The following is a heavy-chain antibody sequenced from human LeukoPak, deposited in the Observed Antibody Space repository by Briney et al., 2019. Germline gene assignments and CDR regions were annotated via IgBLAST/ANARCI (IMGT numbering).Heavy chain of an antibody. CDR3: ARDEWAAAGAVDY. V-gene: IGHV1-69*05. Sequence: ASVKVSCKASGGTFSSYAISWVRQAPGQGLEWMGRIIPIFGTANYAQKSQGRVTITTDESTSTAYMELSSLRSEDTAVYYCARDEWAAAGAVDYWGQGTLVTVSS. CDR2: IIPIFGTA. CDR1: GGTFSSYA. J-gene: IGHJ4*02. D-gene: IGHD6-13*01.